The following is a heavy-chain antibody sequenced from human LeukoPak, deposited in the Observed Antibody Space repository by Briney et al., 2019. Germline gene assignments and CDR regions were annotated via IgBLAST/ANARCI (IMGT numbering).Heavy chain of an antibody. D-gene: IGHD3-10*01. CDR1: GFTFGTYI. V-gene: IGHV3-30-3*01. J-gene: IGHJ3*02. Sequence: GKSLRLSCGASGFTFGTYIMHWVRQAPGKGLQWVAAVSSDGSQTFYIESVRGRFTTSRDNSKNTLYLQMNTLRAEDTAVYFCARERQDTIVHSGAFDIWGQGTMVTVSS. CDR2: VSSDGSQT. CDR3: ARERQDTIVHSGAFDI.